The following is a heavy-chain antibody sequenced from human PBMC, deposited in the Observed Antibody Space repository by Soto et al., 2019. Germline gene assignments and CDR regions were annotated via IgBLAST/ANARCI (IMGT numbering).Heavy chain of an antibody. CDR1: EHSFSNYA. V-gene: IGHV1-3*01. CDR3: AGLAARAVGVELREY. Sequence: QVPLVQSGAEVKKPGASVKVSCRASEHSFSNYAMHWVRQAPGQRLEWLGWMNAGTGYTKYSQKFQGRVTITRDTSPSTAYVELSSLKSDDTAVYSCAGLAARAVGVELREYWGRGLLVTVSS. CDR2: MNAGTGYT. D-gene: IGHD1-26*01. J-gene: IGHJ1*01.